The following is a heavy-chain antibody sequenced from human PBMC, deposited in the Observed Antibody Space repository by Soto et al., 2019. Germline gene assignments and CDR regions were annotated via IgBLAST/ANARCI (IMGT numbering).Heavy chain of an antibody. J-gene: IGHJ4*02. CDR3: AREKGYISGPKNFDY. CDR2: IYDSGSS. CDR1: GASISSGDYF. Sequence: SETLSLTCTVSGASISSGDYFWSWIRQSPGKGLEWIGYIYDSGSSYYNPSLKSRVTMSVDTSKNQFSLKLRSVTAADTAVYYCAREKGYISGPKNFDYSGQGTLVTVSS. V-gene: IGHV4-30-4*01. D-gene: IGHD5-12*01.